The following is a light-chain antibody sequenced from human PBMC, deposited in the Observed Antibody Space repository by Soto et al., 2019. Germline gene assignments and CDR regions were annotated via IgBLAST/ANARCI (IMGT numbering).Light chain of an antibody. V-gene: IGKV3-15*01. CDR1: QSVSSN. CDR2: AVS. CDR3: HQYNTWPLT. Sequence: EIMMTQSPGTLSASPGERATLSCRASQSVSSNLPWYQQKPGQAPRLLIYAVSTRATGIPARFRGSGSGTEFTLTISRLKSEDFAVYYCHQYNTWPLTFGQGTKVEV. J-gene: IGKJ1*01.